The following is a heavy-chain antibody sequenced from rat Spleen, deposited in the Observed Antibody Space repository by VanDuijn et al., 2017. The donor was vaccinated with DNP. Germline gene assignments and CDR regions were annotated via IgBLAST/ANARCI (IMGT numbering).Heavy chain of an antibody. Sequence: EVQLQESGPGLVKPSQSLSLTCSVTGYSITDNYWGWIRQFPENKLEYIGHISFSGGTNYNPSLKSQISITRDTSKNQFFLHLNSVTPDDTATYYCARWVWYFDYWGQGVMVTVSS. CDR1: GYSITDNY. V-gene: IGHV3-1*01. CDR3: ARWVWYFDY. J-gene: IGHJ2*01. CDR2: ISFSGGT.